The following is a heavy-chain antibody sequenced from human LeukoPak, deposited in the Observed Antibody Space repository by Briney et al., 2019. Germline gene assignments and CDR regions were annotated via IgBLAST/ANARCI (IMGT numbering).Heavy chain of an antibody. J-gene: IGHJ5*02. D-gene: IGHD1-26*01. Sequence: GGSLRLSCAASGFTFDDYGMSWVRQAPGKGLEWVSGINWNGGSTGYADSVKGRFTISRDNSKNTLYLQMNSLRAEDTAVYYCAKDYSGSYYGLFDPWGQGTLVTVSP. CDR2: INWNGGST. CDR3: AKDYSGSYYGLFDP. CDR1: GFTFDDYG. V-gene: IGHV3-20*04.